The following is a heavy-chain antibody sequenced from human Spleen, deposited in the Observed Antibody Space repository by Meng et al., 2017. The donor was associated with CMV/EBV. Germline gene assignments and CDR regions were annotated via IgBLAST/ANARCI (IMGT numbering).Heavy chain of an antibody. CDR1: GFTFSSYW. CDR3: ARGGYDYVWGSYHQFDY. V-gene: IGHV3-48*04. CDR2: ISSSSSTI. Sequence: LSLTCAASGFTFSSYWMSWVRQAPGKGLEWVSYISSSSSTIYYADSVKGRFTISRDNAKNSLYLQMNSLRAEDTAVYYCARGGYDYVWGSYHQFDYWGQGTLVTVSS. D-gene: IGHD3-16*02. J-gene: IGHJ4*02.